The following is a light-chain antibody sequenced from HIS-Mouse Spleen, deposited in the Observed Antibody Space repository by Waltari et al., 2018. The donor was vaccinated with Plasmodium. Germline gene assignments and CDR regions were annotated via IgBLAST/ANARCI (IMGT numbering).Light chain of an antibody. J-gene: IGLJ2*01. CDR2: EVS. CDR3: SSYAGSNNLEV. CDR1: SSAVGVYAY. V-gene: IGLV2-8*01. Sequence: QSALTQPPSASGSPGQSVTISCTATSSAVGVYAYVSWYQQHPGKAPKLMIYEVSKRPSGVPDRFSGSKSGNTASLTVSGLQAEDEADYYCSSYAGSNNLEVFGGGTKLTVL.